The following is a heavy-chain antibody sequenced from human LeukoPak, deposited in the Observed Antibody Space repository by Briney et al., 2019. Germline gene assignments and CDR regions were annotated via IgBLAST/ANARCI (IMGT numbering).Heavy chain of an antibody. D-gene: IGHD3-22*01. V-gene: IGHV4-34*01. CDR1: GGSFSGYY. CDR2: INHSGST. J-gene: IGHJ4*02. CDR3: ARVGSYYDSSGYYEYYFDY. Sequence: SETLSLTCAVYGGSFSGYYWSWIRQPPGKGLEWIGEINHSGSTNYNPSLKSRVTISVDTSKNQFSLKLSSVTAADTAVYYCARVGSYYDSSGYYEYYFDYWGQGTLVTVSS.